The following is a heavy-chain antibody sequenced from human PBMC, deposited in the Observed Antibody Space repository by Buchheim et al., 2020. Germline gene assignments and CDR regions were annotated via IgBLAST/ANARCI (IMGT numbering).Heavy chain of an antibody. Sequence: EVQLVESGGGLVQPGGSLRLSCAASGFTFSSFWMHWVRQAPGKGLVWVSRVNGDGTRTNYADSVKGRFTISRDNAMNTLYLQMNSLRAEDSSGYYCERDLHYWGQGTL. V-gene: IGHV3-74*01. CDR2: VNGDGTRT. J-gene: IGHJ4*02. CDR3: ERDLHY. D-gene: IGHD5/OR15-5a*01. CDR1: GFTFSSFW.